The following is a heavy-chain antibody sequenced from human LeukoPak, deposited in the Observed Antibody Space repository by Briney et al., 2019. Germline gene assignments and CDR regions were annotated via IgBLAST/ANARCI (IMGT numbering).Heavy chain of an antibody. CDR2: IYYSGST. J-gene: IGHJ6*02. Sequence: PSETLSLTCTVSGGSISSSSYYWGWIRQPPGKGLEWIGSIYYSGSTYYNPSLKSRVTISVDTSKNQFSLKLSSVTAADTAVYYCARIVGATLYYYHYGMDVWGQGTTVTVSS. V-gene: IGHV4-39*01. CDR1: GGSISSSSYY. D-gene: IGHD1-26*01. CDR3: ARIVGATLYYYHYGMDV.